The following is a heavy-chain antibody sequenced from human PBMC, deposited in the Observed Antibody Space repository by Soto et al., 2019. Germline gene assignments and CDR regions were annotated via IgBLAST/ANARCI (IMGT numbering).Heavy chain of an antibody. CDR2: IIPILGIA. CDR3: ARDSASCYGGSVY. J-gene: IGHJ4*02. D-gene: IGHD2-2*01. V-gene: IGHV1-69*08. Sequence: QVQLVQSGAEVKKPGSSVKVSCKASGGTFSSYTISWVRQAPGQGLEWMGRIIPILGIANYAQKFQGRVTITADKSTSTAYMELSSLRSEDTAVYCCARDSASCYGGSVYWGQGTLVTVSS. CDR1: GGTFSSYT.